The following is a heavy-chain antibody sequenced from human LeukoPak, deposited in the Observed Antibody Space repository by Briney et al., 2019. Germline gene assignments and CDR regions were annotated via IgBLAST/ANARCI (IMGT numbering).Heavy chain of an antibody. Sequence: SETLSLTCTVSGGSISSGSYYWGWIRQPPGKGLEWIGSIYYSGSTYYNPSLKSRVTISVDTSKNQFSLKLSSVTAADTAVYYCARDSGYLYSGSYYVDYWGQGTLVTVSS. CDR3: ARDSGYLYSGSYYVDY. CDR1: GGSISSGSYY. J-gene: IGHJ4*02. D-gene: IGHD1-26*01. V-gene: IGHV4-39*07. CDR2: IYYSGST.